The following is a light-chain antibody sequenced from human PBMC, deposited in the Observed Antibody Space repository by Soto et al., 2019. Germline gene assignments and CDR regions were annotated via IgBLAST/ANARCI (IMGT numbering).Light chain of an antibody. Sequence: QSALTQPASVSGSPGQSITISCTGTTSDVGGYDYVSWYQQHPGKAPKLVIYEVGIRPSGVSSRFSGSKSRNTASLTITGLQAEDEADYYCSSYTSSNTVVFGGGTQLTVL. CDR3: SSYTSSNTVV. CDR2: EVG. V-gene: IGLV2-14*01. CDR1: TSDVGGYDY. J-gene: IGLJ2*01.